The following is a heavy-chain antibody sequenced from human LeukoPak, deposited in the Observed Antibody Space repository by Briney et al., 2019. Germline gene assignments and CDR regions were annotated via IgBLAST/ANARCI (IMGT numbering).Heavy chain of an antibody. CDR3: ARDPQTYYYDSSGYRNWFDP. V-gene: IGHV1-46*01. D-gene: IGHD3-22*01. CDR2: INPSGGST. J-gene: IGHJ5*02. Sequence: ASVKVSCKASGYTFTSYYMHWVRQAPGQGLEWMGIINPSGGSTSYAQKFQGRVTMTRDTSTSTVYMELSSLRSEDTAVYYWARDPQTYYYDSSGYRNWFDPWGQGTLVTVSS. CDR1: GYTFTSYY.